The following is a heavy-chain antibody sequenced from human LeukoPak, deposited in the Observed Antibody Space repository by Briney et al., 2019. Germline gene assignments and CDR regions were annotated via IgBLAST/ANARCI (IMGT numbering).Heavy chain of an antibody. D-gene: IGHD6-13*01. CDR2: ISSSSSSI. CDR3: ARVGYSSSPDY. CDR1: GFTFSSYS. V-gene: IGHV3-48*04. J-gene: IGHJ4*02. Sequence: PGGSLRLSCAASGFTFSSYSMHWVRQAPGKGLEWVSYISSSSSSIYYADSVKGRFTISRDNAKNSLYLQMNGLRAEDTAVYYCARVGYSSSPDYWGQGTLVTVSS.